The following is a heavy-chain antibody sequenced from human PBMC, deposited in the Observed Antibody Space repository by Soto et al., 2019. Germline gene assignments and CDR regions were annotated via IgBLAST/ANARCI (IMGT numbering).Heavy chain of an antibody. D-gene: IGHD5-12*01. V-gene: IGHV3-7*01. CDR3: ARDGNVLMATINIFDY. J-gene: IGHJ4*02. Sequence: GGSLRLSCAASGFTLGTYWMTWVRQAPGKGLEWVANIKQDGSEKYYVDSVRGRFTISRDNAKNSLYLQLNSLRAEDTAVYYCARDGNVLMATINIFDYWGQGTLVTVSS. CDR1: GFTLGTYW. CDR2: IKQDGSEK.